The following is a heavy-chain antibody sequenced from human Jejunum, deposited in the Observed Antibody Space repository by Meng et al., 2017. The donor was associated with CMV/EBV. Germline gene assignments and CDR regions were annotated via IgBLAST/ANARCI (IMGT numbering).Heavy chain of an antibody. Sequence: AASGLDFNTYAMNWVRQAQGKGLEWVSSITSGSRYIFYTDSVKGRFTLSRDNAKKSLYLQMNSLRAADTAVYYCATDYRRGAGPNWGQGTLVTVSS. D-gene: IGHD6-13*01. CDR2: ITSGSRYI. CDR1: GLDFNTYA. CDR3: ATDYRRGAGPN. V-gene: IGHV3-21*01. J-gene: IGHJ4*02.